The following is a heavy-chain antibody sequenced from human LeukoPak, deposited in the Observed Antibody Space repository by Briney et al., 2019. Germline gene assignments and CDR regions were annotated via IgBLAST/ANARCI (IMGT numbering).Heavy chain of an antibody. CDR2: IYYSGTT. CDR1: GGSISSSSYY. D-gene: IGHD5-24*01. CDR3: TRTRGDGYSDY. V-gene: IGHV4-61*05. J-gene: IGHJ4*02. Sequence: SETLSLTCTVSGGSISSSSYYWSWIRQPPGKALEWIAYIYYSGTTNYNPSLKSRVTISVDTSKNQFSLKLSSVTAADTAVYYCTRTRGDGYSDYWGQGTLVTVSS.